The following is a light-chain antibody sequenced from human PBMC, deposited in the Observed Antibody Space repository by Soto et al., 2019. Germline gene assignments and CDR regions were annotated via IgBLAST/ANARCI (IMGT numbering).Light chain of an antibody. CDR2: GAS. J-gene: IGKJ3*01. CDR1: QSGSSSY. CDR3: QQYGSSPFT. Sequence: EIVLTQSPGTLSLSPGERATLSCRASQSGSSSYLAWYQQKPGQAPRLLIYGASSRATGIPDRFSGSGSGTDFTLTISRLEPEDFAVYYCQQYGSSPFTFGPGTKVDSK. V-gene: IGKV3-20*01.